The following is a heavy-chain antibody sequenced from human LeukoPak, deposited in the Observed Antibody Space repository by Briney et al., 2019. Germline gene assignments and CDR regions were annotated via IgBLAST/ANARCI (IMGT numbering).Heavy chain of an antibody. J-gene: IGHJ3*02. CDR2: ISSSSSYI. Sequence: GGSLRFSCAASGFTFSSYWMHWVRQAPGKGLEWVSSISSSSSYIYYADSVKGRFTISRDNAKNSLYLQMNSLRAEDTAVYYCARALPSPLYSGSYADAFDIWGQGQWSPSLQ. CDR1: GFTFSSYW. CDR3: ARALPSPLYSGSYADAFDI. D-gene: IGHD1-26*01. V-gene: IGHV3-21*01.